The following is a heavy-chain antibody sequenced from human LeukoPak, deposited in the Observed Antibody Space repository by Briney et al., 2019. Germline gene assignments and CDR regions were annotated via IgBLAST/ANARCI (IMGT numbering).Heavy chain of an antibody. Sequence: PGGSLRLSCAASGFTFSSYAMHWVRQAPGKGLEWVAVISYDGSNKYYADSVKGRFTISRDNSKNTLYLQMNSLRAEDTAVYYCASPSSEQLVFNYWGQGTLVTVSS. V-gene: IGHV3-30*04. CDR3: ASPSSEQLVFNY. D-gene: IGHD6-13*01. CDR1: GFTFSSYA. J-gene: IGHJ4*02. CDR2: ISYDGSNK.